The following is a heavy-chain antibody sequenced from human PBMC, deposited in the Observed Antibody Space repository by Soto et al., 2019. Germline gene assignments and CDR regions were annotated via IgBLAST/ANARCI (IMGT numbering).Heavy chain of an antibody. CDR1: GGTFSSYA. CDR3: ARPPFGVVIHRTYYMDV. V-gene: IGHV1-69*13. J-gene: IGHJ6*03. Sequence: GASVKVSCKASGGTFSSYAISWVRQAPGQGLEWMGGIIPIFGTANYAQKFQGRVTITADESTSTAYMELNSLRAEDRAVYYCARPPFGVVIHRTYYMDVWGKGTTVTVSS. CDR2: IIPIFGTA. D-gene: IGHD3-3*01.